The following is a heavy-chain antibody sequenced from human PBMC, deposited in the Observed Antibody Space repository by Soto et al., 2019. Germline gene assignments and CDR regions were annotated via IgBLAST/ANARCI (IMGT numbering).Heavy chain of an antibody. J-gene: IGHJ6*03. D-gene: IGHD3-9*01. CDR1: GFTFSSYA. CDR3: AKDRFDILTGYYSNNYYYYYMDV. V-gene: IGHV3-23*01. Sequence: PGGSLRLSCVASGFTFSSYAMSWVRPAPGKGLEWVSAISGSGGSTYYADSVKGRFTISRDNSKNTLYLQMNSLRAEDTAVYYCAKDRFDILTGYYSNNYYYYYMDVWGKGTTVTVSS. CDR2: ISGSGGST.